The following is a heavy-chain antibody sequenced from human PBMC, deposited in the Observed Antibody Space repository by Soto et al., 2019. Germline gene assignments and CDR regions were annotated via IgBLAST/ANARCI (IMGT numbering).Heavy chain of an antibody. Sequence: SVKVSCKASGGTFSSYTISWVRQAPGQGLEWMGGIIPIFGTANYAQKFQGRVTITADESTGTAYMELSSLRSEDTAVYYCARDEIGGTVVTPWRNYYGMDVWGQGTTVTVSS. D-gene: IGHD2-21*02. V-gene: IGHV1-69*13. CDR2: IIPIFGTA. CDR1: GGTFSSYT. CDR3: ARDEIGGTVVTPWRNYYGMDV. J-gene: IGHJ6*02.